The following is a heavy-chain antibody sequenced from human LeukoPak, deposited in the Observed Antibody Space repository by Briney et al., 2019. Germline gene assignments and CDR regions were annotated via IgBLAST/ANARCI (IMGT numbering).Heavy chain of an antibody. CDR3: TRDTGCPGGTCYSFYDY. J-gene: IGHJ4*02. CDR1: GFTFSNYW. CDR2: IKQDGTEK. D-gene: IGHD2-15*01. Sequence: GGSPRLSCAASGFTFSNYWMTWVRQAPGEGLEWVANIKQDGTEKYYVDSVKGRFTISRDNAENSLYLQMNSLRAEDTAVYYCTRDTGCPGGTCYSFYDYWGQGTLVTVSS. V-gene: IGHV3-7*01.